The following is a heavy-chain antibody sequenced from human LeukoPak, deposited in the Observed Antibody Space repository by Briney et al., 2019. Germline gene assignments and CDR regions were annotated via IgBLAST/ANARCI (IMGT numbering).Heavy chain of an antibody. D-gene: IGHD5-24*01. Sequence: SETLSLTCTVSGGSISTYYWSWIRQPPGKGLEWIGYIHDSGTTSYNPSLKSRVTISVDMSENQLSLRLTSVSAADTAIYYRARGGREGYNSFAYWGQGTLVTVSS. J-gene: IGHJ4*02. CDR2: IHDSGTT. CDR3: ARGGREGYNSFAY. V-gene: IGHV4-59*01. CDR1: GGSISTYY.